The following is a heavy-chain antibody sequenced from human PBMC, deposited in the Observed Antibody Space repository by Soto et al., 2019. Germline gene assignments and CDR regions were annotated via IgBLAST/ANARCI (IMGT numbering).Heavy chain of an antibody. D-gene: IGHD6-13*01. V-gene: IGHV4-34*01. J-gene: IGHJ5*02. CDR1: GGSFSGYY. CDR2: INHSGST. CDR3: ARGIAAAGSWFDP. Sequence: PPETLSLTCAVYGGSFSGYYWSWIRQPPGKGLEWIGEINHSGSTNYNPSLKSRVTISVDTSKNQFSLKLSSVTAADTAVYYCARGIAAAGSWFDPWGQGTLVTVSS.